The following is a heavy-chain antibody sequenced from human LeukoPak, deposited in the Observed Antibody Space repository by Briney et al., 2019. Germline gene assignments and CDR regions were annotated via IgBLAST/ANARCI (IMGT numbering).Heavy chain of an antibody. Sequence: GGSLRLSCAASGFTFSSYWMHWVRQAPGKGLVWVSRINSGGSSTSYADSVKGRFTISRDNAKNTLYLQMNSLRAEDTAVYYCARAVLAGATNIDYWGQGTLVTVSS. CDR3: ARAVLAGATNIDY. CDR2: INSGGSST. CDR1: GFTFSSYW. J-gene: IGHJ4*02. D-gene: IGHD1-26*01. V-gene: IGHV3-74*01.